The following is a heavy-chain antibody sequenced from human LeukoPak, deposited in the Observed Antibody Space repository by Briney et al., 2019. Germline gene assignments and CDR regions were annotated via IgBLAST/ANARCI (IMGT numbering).Heavy chain of an antibody. J-gene: IGHJ5*02. V-gene: IGHV4-39*07. CDR1: GGSIRSSSYY. CDR2: INYSGST. CDR3: ARGGRWRNWFDP. D-gene: IGHD3-10*01. Sequence: SETLSLTCTVSGGSIRSSSYYWGWIRQPPGKGLEWIGNINYSGSTYYNPSLKSRVTISVDTSKNQFSLKLSSVTAADTAVYYCARGGRWRNWFDPWGQGTLVTVSS.